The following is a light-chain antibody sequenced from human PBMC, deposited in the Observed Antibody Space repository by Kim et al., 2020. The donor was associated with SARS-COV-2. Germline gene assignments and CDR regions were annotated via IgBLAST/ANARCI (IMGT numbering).Light chain of an antibody. CDR2: QAS. CDR3: QQYKTYPLT. CDR1: QIINSD. Sequence: AFVGDRVTITCRASQIINSDLAWYQQKPGKAPKFLIHQASSLEGGVPSRFSGSGSGTEFTLTISSLQPDDSATYYCQQYKTYPLTFGGGTRVEIK. V-gene: IGKV1-5*03. J-gene: IGKJ4*01.